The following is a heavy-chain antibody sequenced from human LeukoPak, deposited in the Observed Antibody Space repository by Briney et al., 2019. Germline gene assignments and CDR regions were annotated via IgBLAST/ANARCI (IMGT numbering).Heavy chain of an antibody. J-gene: IGHJ6*03. CDR3: AKIDYYYYMDV. CDR2: ISAGGDIT. V-gene: IGHV3-23*01. CDR1: GFTFSSYA. Sequence: PGGSLRLSCPTSGFTFSSYAMSWVRQAPGKGLDWVSAISAGGDITYYADSVKGRFTISRDNSRNTLYLQMNSLRAEDTAEYYCAKIDYYYYMDVWGKGTTVTISS.